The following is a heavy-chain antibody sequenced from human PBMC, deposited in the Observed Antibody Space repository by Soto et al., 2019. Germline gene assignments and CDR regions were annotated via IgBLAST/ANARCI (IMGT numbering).Heavy chain of an antibody. D-gene: IGHD3-22*01. CDR3: AADPVYYDSSGYYSVFDY. V-gene: IGHV1-58*01. CDR1: GFTFTSSA. Sequence: GASVKVSCKASGFTFTSSAVQWVRQARGQRLEWIGWIVVGSGNTNYAQKFQERVTITRDMSTSTAYMELSSLRSEDTAVYYCAADPVYYDSSGYYSVFDYWGQRSLVVGSA. CDR2: IVVGSGNT. J-gene: IGHJ4*02.